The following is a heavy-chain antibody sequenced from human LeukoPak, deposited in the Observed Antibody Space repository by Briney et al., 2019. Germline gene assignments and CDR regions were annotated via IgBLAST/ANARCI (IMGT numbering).Heavy chain of an antibody. CDR1: GYTFTSYY. D-gene: IGHD6-19*01. V-gene: IGHV1-18*04. J-gene: IGHJ4*02. CDR3: AMRPGYSSGWGRDFDY. Sequence: ASVKVSCKASGYTFTSYYMHWVRQAPGQGLEWMGWISAYNGNTNYAQKLQGRVTMTTDTSTSTAYMELRSLRSDDTAVYYCAMRPGYSSGWGRDFDYWGQGTLVTVSS. CDR2: ISAYNGNT.